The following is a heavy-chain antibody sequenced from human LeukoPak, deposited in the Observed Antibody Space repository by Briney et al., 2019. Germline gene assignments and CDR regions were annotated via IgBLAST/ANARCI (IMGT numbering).Heavy chain of an antibody. CDR3: ASGRNGGSYFPY. Sequence: SETLSLTCTVSGVSISSYYWSWIRQPPGKGLEWIGYIYYSGTANYNPSLKSRVTMSLDTSKNQFSLKLSSVTAADTAMYYCASGRNGGSYFPYWGQGTLVTVSS. J-gene: IGHJ4*02. V-gene: IGHV4-59*01. D-gene: IGHD1-26*01. CDR1: GVSISSYY. CDR2: IYYSGTA.